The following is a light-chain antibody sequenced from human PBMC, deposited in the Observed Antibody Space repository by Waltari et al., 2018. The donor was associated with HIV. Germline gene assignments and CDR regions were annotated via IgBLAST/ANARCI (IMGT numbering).Light chain of an antibody. Sequence: DIQMTQSPSSLSASVGDRVTITCRASQNITTYLNWYQQKPGKAPNLLIYAASSLQSGVPSRFSGSGSGTDFTLAISSLQSDDFATYYCQQYNSYSQTFGQGTKVEIK. V-gene: IGKV1-39*01. J-gene: IGKJ1*01. CDR3: QQYNSYSQT. CDR2: AAS. CDR1: QNITTY.